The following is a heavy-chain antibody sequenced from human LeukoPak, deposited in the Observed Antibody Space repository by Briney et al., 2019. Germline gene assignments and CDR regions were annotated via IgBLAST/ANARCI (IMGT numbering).Heavy chain of an antibody. Sequence: ASVKVSCKASGYTFTGYYMHWVRQAPGQGLQWMGWINPDSGDTHYAQKFQGRVTMTRDTSISTGYMELSRLTSDDTAVYYCASLTENDYWGQGTLVTVSS. CDR1: GYTFTGYY. J-gene: IGHJ4*02. D-gene: IGHD1-14*01. V-gene: IGHV1-2*02. CDR3: ASLTENDY. CDR2: INPDSGDT.